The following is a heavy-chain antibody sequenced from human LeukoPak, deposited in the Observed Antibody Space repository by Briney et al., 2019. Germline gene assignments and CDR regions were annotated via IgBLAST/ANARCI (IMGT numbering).Heavy chain of an antibody. D-gene: IGHD3-10*01. Sequence: PGGSLRLSCAVSGFTVSSNYMGWVRQAPGKGLEWVSVIYGGGYTYYTDSVKGRFTISRDNSKNTLYLHMNSLRAEDTAVYYCAREHMVRGGNIFYGMDVWGQGTTVTVSS. J-gene: IGHJ6*02. CDR2: IYGGGYT. CDR3: AREHMVRGGNIFYGMDV. CDR1: GFTVSSNY. V-gene: IGHV3-53*01.